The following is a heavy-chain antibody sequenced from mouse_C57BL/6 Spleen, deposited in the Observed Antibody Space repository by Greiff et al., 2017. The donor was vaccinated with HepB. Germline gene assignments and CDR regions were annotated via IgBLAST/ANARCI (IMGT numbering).Heavy chain of an antibody. Sequence: EVQLQQSGPELVKPGASVKISCKASGYTFTDYYMNWVKQSHGKSLEWIGDINPNNGGTSYNQKFKGKATLTVDKSSSTAYMELRSLTSEDSAVYYCARSPYYSNAMDYWGQGTSVTVSS. CDR1: GYTFTDYY. CDR2: INPNNGGT. J-gene: IGHJ4*01. D-gene: IGHD2-12*01. CDR3: ARSPYYSNAMDY. V-gene: IGHV1-26*01.